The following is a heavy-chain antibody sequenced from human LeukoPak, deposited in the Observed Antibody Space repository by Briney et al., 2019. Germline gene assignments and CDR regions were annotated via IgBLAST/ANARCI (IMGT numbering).Heavy chain of an antibody. V-gene: IGHV4-38-2*01. J-gene: IGHJ4*02. D-gene: IGHD6-19*01. CDR3: ARTAVAGTEAVDY. Sequence: SETLSLTCAVSGYSISSGYYWGWIRQPPGKGLEWIGSIYHSGSTYYNPSLKSRVTISVDTSKNQFSLKLSSVTAADTAVYYCARTAVAGTEAVDYWGQRTLVTVSS. CDR1: GYSISSGYY. CDR2: IYHSGST.